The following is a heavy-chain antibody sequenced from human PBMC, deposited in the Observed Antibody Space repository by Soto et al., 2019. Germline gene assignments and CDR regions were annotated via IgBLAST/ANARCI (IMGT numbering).Heavy chain of an antibody. V-gene: IGHV1-2*04. D-gene: IGHD3-3*01. CDR2: INPNSGGT. CDR1: GYTFTGYY. CDR3: ARGGATSFGVVHYYYYGMDV. Sequence: QVQLVQSGAEVKKPGASVKVSCKASGYTFTGYYMHWVRQAPGQGLEWMGWINPNSGGTNYAQKFQGWVTMTRDTXISTAYMELSRLRSDDTAVYYCARGGATSFGVVHYYYYGMDVWGQGTTVTVSS. J-gene: IGHJ6*02.